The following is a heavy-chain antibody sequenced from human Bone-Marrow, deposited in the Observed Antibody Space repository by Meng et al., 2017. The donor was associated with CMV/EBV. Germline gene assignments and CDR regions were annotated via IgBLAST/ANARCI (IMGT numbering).Heavy chain of an antibody. Sequence: ASVKVSCKASGYTFTSYGISWVRQAPGQGLEWMGWISAYNGNTNYAQKFQGRVTMTRDTSISTAYMELSRLRSDDTAVYYCARAYTFEYSSSSGFWFDPWGQGTLVTVSS. D-gene: IGHD6-6*01. V-gene: IGHV1-18*01. CDR2: ISAYNGNT. J-gene: IGHJ5*02. CDR3: ARAYTFEYSSSSGFWFDP. CDR1: GYTFTSYG.